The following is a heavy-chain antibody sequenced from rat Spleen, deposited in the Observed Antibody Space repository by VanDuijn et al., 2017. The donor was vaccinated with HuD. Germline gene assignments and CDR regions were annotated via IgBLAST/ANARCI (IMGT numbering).Heavy chain of an antibody. CDR3: TRDRTYYGFTLDY. CDR1: GFTFSDYY. CDR2: INYEGRSI. J-gene: IGHJ2*01. D-gene: IGHD1-9*01. V-gene: IGHV5-22*01. Sequence: EVQLVESGGGLVQPGRSLKLSCAASGFTFSDYYMSWVRQAPKKGLEWVASINYEGRSIYYGDSVKGRFTISRDNAKSTLYLQMNSLRSEDTATYYCTRDRTYYGFTLDYWGQGVMVTVSS.